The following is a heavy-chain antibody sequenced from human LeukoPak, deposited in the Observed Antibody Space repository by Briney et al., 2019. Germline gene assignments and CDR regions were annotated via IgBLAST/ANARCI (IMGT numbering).Heavy chain of an antibody. J-gene: IGHJ4*02. V-gene: IGHV1-18*01. D-gene: IGHD1-26*01. CDR3: ARFGWELLSFHHYFDY. CDR2: ISAYNGNT. CDR1: GYTFTSYG. Sequence: ASVKVSCKASGYTFTSYGISWVRQAPGQGLEWMGWISAYNGNTNYAQKPQGRVTMTTDTSTSTAYMELRSLRSDDTAVYYCARFGWELLSFHHYFDYWGQGTLVTVSS.